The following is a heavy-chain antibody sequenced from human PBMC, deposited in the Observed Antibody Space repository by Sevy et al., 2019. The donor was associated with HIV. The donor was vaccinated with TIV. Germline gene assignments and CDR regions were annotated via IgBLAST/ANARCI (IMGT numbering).Heavy chain of an antibody. CDR1: AFTFSTYA. CDR3: ARDAGCSGNSYPRFDP. J-gene: IGHJ5*02. Sequence: GGSLRLSCAASAFTFSTYAMHWVRQAPGKGLEWVAVISYDGSHKYYADSVKGRFTISRDDSKSSLYLQMNTLRAEDTAVYYCARDAGCSGNSYPRFDPWGQGTLVTVSS. D-gene: IGHD2-15*01. V-gene: IGHV3-30*03. CDR2: ISYDGSHK.